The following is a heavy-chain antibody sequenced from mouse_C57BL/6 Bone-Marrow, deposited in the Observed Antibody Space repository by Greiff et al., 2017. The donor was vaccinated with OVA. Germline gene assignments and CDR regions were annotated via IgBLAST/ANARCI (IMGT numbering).Heavy chain of an antibody. Sequence: EVQLQEPGPGLVKPSQSLSLTCSVSGYSFTSGYYWNWIRQFPGNKLEWMGYISYDGSNNYNPSLKNRISITRDTSKNQFFLKLNSVTTEDTATYYCARGDYGRAYFDYWGQGTTLTVSS. CDR2: ISYDGSN. CDR1: GYSFTSGYY. J-gene: IGHJ2*01. D-gene: IGHD1-1*01. V-gene: IGHV3-6*01. CDR3: ARGDYGRAYFDY.